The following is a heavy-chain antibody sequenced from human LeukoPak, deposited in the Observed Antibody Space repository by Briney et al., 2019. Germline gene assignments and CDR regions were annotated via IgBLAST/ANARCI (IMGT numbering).Heavy chain of an antibody. CDR1: GGTFGSYV. Sequence: GSSVKVSCKTSGGTFGSYVISWVRQAPGQGLDLMGGILPIFGTADYAQKFQGRVTITADESTNTAYMELKSLTSEDTAVYYCARDRGGLDPWGQGTLDSVSS. CDR3: ARDRGGLDP. V-gene: IGHV1-69*01. J-gene: IGHJ5*02. CDR2: ILPIFGTA. D-gene: IGHD4-23*01.